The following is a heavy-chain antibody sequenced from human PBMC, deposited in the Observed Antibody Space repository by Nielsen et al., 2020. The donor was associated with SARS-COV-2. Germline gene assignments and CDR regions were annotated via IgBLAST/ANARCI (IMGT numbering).Heavy chain of an antibody. V-gene: IGHV4-39*01. Sequence: SETLSLTCTVSGGSISSSSYYWGWIRQPPGKGLEWIGSIYYSGSTYYNPSLKSRVTISVDTSKNQFSLRLSSVTAADTAVYYCARKFYYYDSSGYPSWADAFDIWAKGQWSPSPQ. D-gene: IGHD3-22*01. CDR1: GGSISSSSYY. J-gene: IGHJ3*02. CDR3: ARKFYYYDSSGYPSWADAFDI. CDR2: IYYSGST.